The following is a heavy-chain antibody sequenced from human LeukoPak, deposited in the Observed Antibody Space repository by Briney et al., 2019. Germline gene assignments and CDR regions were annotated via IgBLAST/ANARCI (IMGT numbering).Heavy chain of an antibody. Sequence: PGGSLRLSCAASGFTFSSYWMSWVRQAPGKGLEWVANIKQDGSEKYYVDSVKGRFTISRDNAKNSLYLQMNSLRAEDTAVYYCARGPWTYDYGDNWFDPWGQGTLVTVSS. V-gene: IGHV3-7*01. CDR2: IKQDGSEK. D-gene: IGHD4-17*01. CDR1: GFTFSSYW. J-gene: IGHJ5*02. CDR3: ARGPWTYDYGDNWFDP.